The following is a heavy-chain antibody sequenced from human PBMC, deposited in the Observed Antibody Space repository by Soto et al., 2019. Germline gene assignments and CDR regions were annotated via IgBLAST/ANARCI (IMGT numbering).Heavy chain of an antibody. CDR1: GGSTSSDDYY. V-gene: IGHV4-30-4*01. Sequence: QVQLQESGPGLVKPSQTLSLTCTVSGGSTSSDDYYWSWLRQPPGKGLEWIGYIFYTGSSSYNPSLQSRVAMSIDTSKNQFSLRLGSVTAADTAVYYCARDIGPFYESREWAFGYWGQGTLVTVSS. CDR3: ARDIGPFYESREWAFGY. J-gene: IGHJ4*02. CDR2: IFYTGSS. D-gene: IGHD3-22*01.